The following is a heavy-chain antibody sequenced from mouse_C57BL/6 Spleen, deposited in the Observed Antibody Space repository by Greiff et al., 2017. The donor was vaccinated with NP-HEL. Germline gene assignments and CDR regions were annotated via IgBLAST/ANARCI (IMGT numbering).Heavy chain of an antibody. CDR1: GFTFNTYA. J-gene: IGHJ2*01. V-gene: IGHV10-3*01. CDR3: VRGGDGYSLYYFDY. CDR2: IRSKSSNYAT. D-gene: IGHD2-3*01. Sequence: DVKLVESGGGLVQPKGSLKLSCAASGFTFNTYAMHWVRQAPGKGLEWVARIRSKSSNYATYYADSVKDRFTISRDDSQSMLYLQMNNLTTEDTAMYYCVRGGDGYSLYYFDYWGQGTTLTVSS.